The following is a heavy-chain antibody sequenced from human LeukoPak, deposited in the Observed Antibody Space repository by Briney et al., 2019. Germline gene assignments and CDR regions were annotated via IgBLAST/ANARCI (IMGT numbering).Heavy chain of an antibody. CDR2: INHSGST. D-gene: IGHD3-16*02. Sequence: PSETLSLTCAVYGGSFSGYYWSWIRQPPGKGLEWIGEINHSGSTNYNPSLKSRVTISVDTSKNQFSLKLSSVTAADTAVYYCARDPTNYRLGFDYWGQGTLVTVSS. J-gene: IGHJ4*02. CDR3: ARDPTNYRLGFDY. CDR1: GGSFSGYY. V-gene: IGHV4-34*01.